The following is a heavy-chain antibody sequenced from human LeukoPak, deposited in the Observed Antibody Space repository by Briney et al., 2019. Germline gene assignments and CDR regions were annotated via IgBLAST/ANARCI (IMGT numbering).Heavy chain of an antibody. V-gene: IGHV4-39*01. CDR2: IYYSGST. CDR1: GGSISSSSYY. Sequence: RSETLSLTCTVSGGSISSSSYYWGWIRPPPGKGLEWIGSIYYSGSTYYNPSLRSRVTISVDTSKNPFSLKVSSVTAADTAMYYCARRQRFLEDYYYLDVWGKGTTVTASS. D-gene: IGHD3-3*01. CDR3: ARRQRFLEDYYYLDV. J-gene: IGHJ6*03.